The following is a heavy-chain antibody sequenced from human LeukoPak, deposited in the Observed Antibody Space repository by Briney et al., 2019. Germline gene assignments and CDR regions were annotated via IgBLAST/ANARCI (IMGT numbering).Heavy chain of an antibody. J-gene: IGHJ4*02. V-gene: IGHV3-23*01. CDR2: ISGSGGST. D-gene: IGHD2-2*01. CDR3: AKDPTYCSSTSCYARAIDY. CDR1: GFTSSSYA. Sequence: GGSLRLSCAASGFTSSSYAMSWVRQAPGKGLEWVSAISGSGGSTYYADSVKGRFTISRDNSKNTLYLQMNSLRAEDTAVYYCAKDPTYCSSTSCYARAIDYWGQGTLVTVSS.